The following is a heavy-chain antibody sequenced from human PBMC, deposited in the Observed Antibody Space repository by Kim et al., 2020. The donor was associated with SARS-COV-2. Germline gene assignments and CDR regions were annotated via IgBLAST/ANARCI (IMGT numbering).Heavy chain of an antibody. CDR3: ARAREIYDILTGNYGMDV. Sequence: SETLSLTCTVSGGSVSSGSYYWSWIRQPPGKGLEWIGYIYYSGSTNYNPSLKSRVTISVDTSKNQFSLKLSSVTAADTAVYYCARAREIYDILTGNYGMDVWGQGTTVTVSS. CDR1: GGSVSSGSYY. CDR2: IYYSGST. D-gene: IGHD3-9*01. J-gene: IGHJ6*02. V-gene: IGHV4-61*01.